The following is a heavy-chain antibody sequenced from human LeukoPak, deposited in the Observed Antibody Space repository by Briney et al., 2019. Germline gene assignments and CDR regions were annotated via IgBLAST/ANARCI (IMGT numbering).Heavy chain of an antibody. J-gene: IGHJ4*02. CDR1: GFTFSNEW. V-gene: IGHV3-74*01. CDR3: AREILAPGKTHDY. CDR2: INDDGRAT. Sequence: GGSLRLSCAVDGFTFSNEWMDWVRQVPGEGLVWVSRINDDGRATFSAGSVKGRFTISRDNAKNTLFLQMSSLRAEDTAVYFCAREILAPGKTHDYWGQGTLVTVSS.